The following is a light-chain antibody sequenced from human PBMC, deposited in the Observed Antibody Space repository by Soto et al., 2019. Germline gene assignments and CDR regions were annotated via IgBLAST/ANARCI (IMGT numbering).Light chain of an antibody. CDR1: SSNIGTPYD. CDR3: QSYDTSLSVWV. V-gene: IGLV1-40*01. J-gene: IGLJ3*02. Sequence: QSVLTQPPSVSGAPGQRVTISCTGSSSNIGTPYDVHWNQQLPGTAPKLLISGNTDRPSGVPDRFSGSKSGTSASLAITGLQAEDEADYFCQSYDTSLSVWVFGGGTKLTVL. CDR2: GNT.